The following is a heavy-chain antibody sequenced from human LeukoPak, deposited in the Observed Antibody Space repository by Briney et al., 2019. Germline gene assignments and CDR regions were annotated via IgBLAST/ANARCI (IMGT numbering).Heavy chain of an antibody. CDR3: AKDLGGYYLPRVFDY. CDR2: FSGSGGST. D-gene: IGHD3-22*01. V-gene: IGHV3-23*01. CDR1: GFTFSSYA. Sequence: GGSLTLSCAASGFTFSSYAMIWVRQAPGKALEWVSAFSGSGGSTYYADPVKGRFTISSDNSKNTLYPQMNSLRAEDTAVYYCAKDLGGYYLPRVFDYWGQGTLVTVSS. J-gene: IGHJ4*02.